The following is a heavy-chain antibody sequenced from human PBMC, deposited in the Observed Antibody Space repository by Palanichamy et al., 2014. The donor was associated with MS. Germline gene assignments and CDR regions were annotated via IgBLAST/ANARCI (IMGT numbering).Heavy chain of an antibody. CDR1: GFTFSRYG. V-gene: IGHV3-33*01. Sequence: QVQLVESGGGVVQPGRSLRLSCAASGFTFSRYGMHWVRQAPGKGLEWVAVIWHDGNTKYYGDSVKGRFTVSRDNSKNTLYLQMNSLRAEDTAIYYCATEDYSGSFDYWGQGTLVTVSS. CDR3: ATEDYSGSFDY. J-gene: IGHJ4*02. CDR2: IWHDGNTK. D-gene: IGHD6-6*01.